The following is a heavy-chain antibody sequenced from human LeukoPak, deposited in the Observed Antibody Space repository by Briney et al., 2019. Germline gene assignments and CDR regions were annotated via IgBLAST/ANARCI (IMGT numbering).Heavy chain of an antibody. Sequence: GSLRLSCAASGFTFRSYWMSWVRQAPGKGLEWVANINQDGSEKYYVDSVKGRFTISRDNAKNSLYVQMNRLRAEDTAVYYCARDGIWNYDYWGQGTLVTVSS. J-gene: IGHJ4*02. CDR1: GFTFRSYW. D-gene: IGHD1-7*01. V-gene: IGHV3-7*01. CDR3: ARDGIWNYDY. CDR2: INQDGSEK.